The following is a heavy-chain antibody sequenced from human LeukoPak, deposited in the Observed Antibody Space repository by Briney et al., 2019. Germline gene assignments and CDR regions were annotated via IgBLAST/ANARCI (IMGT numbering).Heavy chain of an antibody. J-gene: IGHJ4*02. Sequence: GGPLRLSCAASGFTFSSYEVNWVRQAPGEGLEWVSYISTSGSTIYYADSVKGRFTISRDNAKNSLYLQMNNLRAEDTGLYYCARVGERGYWGQGTLVTVSS. V-gene: IGHV3-48*03. CDR2: ISTSGSTI. D-gene: IGHD1-26*01. CDR3: ARVGERGY. CDR1: GFTFSSYE.